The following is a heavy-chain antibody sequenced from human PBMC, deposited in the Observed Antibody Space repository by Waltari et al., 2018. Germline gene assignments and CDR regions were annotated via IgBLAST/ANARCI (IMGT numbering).Heavy chain of an antibody. D-gene: IGHD2-21*01. CDR2: INPNSGGT. J-gene: IGHJ4*02. CDR1: GYTFTGYY. Sequence: QVQLVQSGAEVKKPGASVKVSCKASGYTFTGYYMHWVRQAPGQGLEWMGRINPNSGGTNYAQKFQGRVTMTRDTSISTAYMELSRLRSDDTAVYYCAREVPFCGGDCYWDYWGQGTLVTVSS. CDR3: AREVPFCGGDCYWDY. V-gene: IGHV1-2*06.